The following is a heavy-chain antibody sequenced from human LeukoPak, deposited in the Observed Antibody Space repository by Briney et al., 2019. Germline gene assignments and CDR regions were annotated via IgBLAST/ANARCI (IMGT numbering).Heavy chain of an antibody. J-gene: IGHJ2*01. CDR3: ATLDPGDGHWYFDL. V-gene: IGHV5-51*01. CDR1: GYRFTRYW. CDR2: IYPGDSDT. Sequence: GESLKISCKDSGYRFTRYWIGSVRQMPGKGLEWMGIIYPGDSDTRYSPSFQGQVTISADKSISTAYLQWSSLKASDTAMYYCATLDPGDGHWYFDLWGRGTLVTVSS. D-gene: IGHD3-16*01.